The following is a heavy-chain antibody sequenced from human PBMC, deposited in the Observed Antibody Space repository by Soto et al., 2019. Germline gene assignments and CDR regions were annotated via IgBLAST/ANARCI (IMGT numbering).Heavy chain of an antibody. CDR2: VSSGGGT. V-gene: IGHV3-23*01. J-gene: IGHJ4*02. CDR3: AKRRGAGGHFDY. Sequence: PGGSLRLSCAASGFTFSTYAMGWVRQAPGKGLEWVSVVSSGGGTHYADSVKGRFTVSRDNSKNTLSLQMNSLRADDTAVYYCAKRRGAGGHFDYWGQGGL. CDR1: GFTFSTYA. D-gene: IGHD2-15*01.